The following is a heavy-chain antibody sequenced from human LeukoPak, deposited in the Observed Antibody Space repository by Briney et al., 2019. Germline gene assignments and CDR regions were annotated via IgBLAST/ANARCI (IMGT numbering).Heavy chain of an antibody. CDR1: GFTFSSYA. CDR3: VRSDWFDN. V-gene: IGHV3-64D*09. CDR2: LSSNGGST. Sequence: GGSLRLSCSASGFTFSSYAMHWVRQAPGKGLEYVSALSSNGGSTYYADSVKARFTISRDNSKNTLYLQMSSLRAEDTAMYYCVRSDWFDNWGQGTLVTVSS. J-gene: IGHJ5*02.